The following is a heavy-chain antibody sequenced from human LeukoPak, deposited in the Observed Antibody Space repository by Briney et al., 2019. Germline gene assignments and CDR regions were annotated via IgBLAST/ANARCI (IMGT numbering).Heavy chain of an antibody. J-gene: IGHJ4*02. CDR3: AREGSYCSGGSCYRIFDY. V-gene: IGHV1-2*02. D-gene: IGHD2-15*01. Sequence: GASVKVSCKASGYTFTGYYMHWVRQALGQGLEWMGWINPNSGGTNYAQKFQGRVTMTRDTSISTAYMELSRLRSDDTAVYYCAREGSYCSGGSCYRIFDYWGQGTLVTVSS. CDR2: INPNSGGT. CDR1: GYTFTGYY.